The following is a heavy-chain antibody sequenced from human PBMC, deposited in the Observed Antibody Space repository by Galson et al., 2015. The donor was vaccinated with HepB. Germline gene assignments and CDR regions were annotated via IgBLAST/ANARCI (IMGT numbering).Heavy chain of an antibody. Sequence: SLRLSCAASGFTFSNAWMSWVRQAPGKGLEWVGRIKSKTGGGTTDYAAPVKGRFTISRDDSKNTLYLQMNSLKTEDTAVYYCAAYSGSYYERGNYYYGMDVWGQGTTVTVSS. D-gene: IGHD1-26*01. J-gene: IGHJ6*02. CDR2: IKSKTGGGTT. CDR3: AAYSGSYYERGNYYYGMDV. V-gene: IGHV3-15*01. CDR1: GFTFSNAW.